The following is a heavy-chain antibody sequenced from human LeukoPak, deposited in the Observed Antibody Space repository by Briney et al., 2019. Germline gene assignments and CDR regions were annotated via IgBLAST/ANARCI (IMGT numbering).Heavy chain of an antibody. J-gene: IGHJ4*02. V-gene: IGHV3-53*01. D-gene: IGHD3-10*01. Sequence: GGSLRLSCAASGFTVSSNYMSWVRQAPGKGLEGVSVIYSGGSTYYADSVKGRFTISRDNSKNTLYLQMNSLRAEDTAVYYCASDRDYYGSGSPPGYWGQGTLVTVSS. CDR3: ASDRDYYGSGSPPGY. CDR2: IYSGGST. CDR1: GFTVSSNY.